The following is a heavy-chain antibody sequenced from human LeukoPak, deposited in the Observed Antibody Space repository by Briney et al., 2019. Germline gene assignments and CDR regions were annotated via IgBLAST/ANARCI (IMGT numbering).Heavy chain of an antibody. V-gene: IGHV4-39*07. D-gene: IGHD3-16*01. CDR1: GGSISSSSYY. CDR3: ARGLKDYYYYYYMDV. J-gene: IGHJ6*03. CDR2: IYYSGST. Sequence: SETLSLTCTVSGGSISSSSYYRGWIRQPPGKGLEWIGSIYYSGSTYYNPSLKSRVTISVDTSKNQFSLKLSSVTAADTAVYYCARGLKDYYYYYYMDVWGKGTTVTVSS.